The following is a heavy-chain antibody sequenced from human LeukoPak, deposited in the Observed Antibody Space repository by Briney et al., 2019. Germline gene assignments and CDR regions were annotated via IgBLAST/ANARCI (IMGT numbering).Heavy chain of an antibody. J-gene: IGHJ5*02. V-gene: IGHV4-34*01. D-gene: IGHD3-22*01. Sequence: SETLSLTCAVYGVSFSGYYWSWIRQPPGKGLEWIGEINHSGSTNYNPSLKSRVTISVDTSKNQFSLKLSSVTAADTAVYYCARRQDLYNYYDSSGYYQNWFDPWGQGTLVTVSS. CDR2: INHSGST. CDR1: GVSFSGYY. CDR3: ARRQDLYNYYDSSGYYQNWFDP.